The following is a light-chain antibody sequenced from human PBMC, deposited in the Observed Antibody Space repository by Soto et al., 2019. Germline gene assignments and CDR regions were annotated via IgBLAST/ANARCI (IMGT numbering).Light chain of an antibody. CDR2: AAS. J-gene: IGKJ1*01. CDR3: QQSYSTLVT. Sequence: DIPMTQSPSSLSASVGDIVTITCRASQSISSYLNWYQQKPGKAPKILIYAASSLQSGVPSRFSGSGSGTDFTLTISSLQPEDVATYYCQQSYSTLVTLGQGTKVDI. V-gene: IGKV1-39*01. CDR1: QSISSY.